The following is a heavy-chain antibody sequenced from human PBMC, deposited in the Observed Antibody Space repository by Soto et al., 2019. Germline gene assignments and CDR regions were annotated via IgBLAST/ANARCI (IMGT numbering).Heavy chain of an antibody. V-gene: IGHV4-34*01. CDR3: ARGDNYCSGGSCYPLNWFDP. CDR1: GGSFSGYY. CDR2: INHSGST. J-gene: IGHJ5*02. Sequence: QVQLQQWGAGLLKPSETLSLTCAVYGGSFSGYYWSWIRQPPGQGLEWIGEINHSGSTNYNPSLKSRVTISVDTSKNQFSLKLSSVTAADTAVYYCARGDNYCSGGSCYPLNWFDPWGQGTLVTVSS. D-gene: IGHD2-15*01.